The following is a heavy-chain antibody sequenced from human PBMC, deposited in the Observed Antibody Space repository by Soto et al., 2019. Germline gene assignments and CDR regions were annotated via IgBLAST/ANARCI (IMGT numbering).Heavy chain of an antibody. D-gene: IGHD2-15*01. V-gene: IGHV4-30-2*01. CDR2: IYRTGHT. Sequence: SETLSLTCAVSGGSVNRGGYSWSWIRQTPGKGLEWLAYIYRTGHTIYNPSLNSRATISLDEPNNQFSLHLTSVTAADTAVYYCARSIVTTSARFDHWGQGLLVTVYS. CDR1: GGSVNRGGYS. J-gene: IGHJ5*02. CDR3: ARSIVTTSARFDH.